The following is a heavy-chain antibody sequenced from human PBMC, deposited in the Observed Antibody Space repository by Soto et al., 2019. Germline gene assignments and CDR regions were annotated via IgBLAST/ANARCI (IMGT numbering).Heavy chain of an antibody. CDR1: GGSIRSYY. Sequence: QVQLQESGPRLVKPSETLSLTCTVSGGSIRSYYWSWIRQPPGKGLEWIGYIYYSGSTDYNPSLKSRVTISVDTSTNQFSLKLSSVTAADTAVYYCVRGPPYVWGSYRYYWFDPWGQGTLVTVSS. V-gene: IGHV4-59*01. CDR3: VRGPPYVWGSYRYYWFDP. J-gene: IGHJ5*02. CDR2: IYYSGST. D-gene: IGHD3-16*02.